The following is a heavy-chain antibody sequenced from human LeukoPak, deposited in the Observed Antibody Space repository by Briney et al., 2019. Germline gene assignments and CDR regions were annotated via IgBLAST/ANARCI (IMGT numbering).Heavy chain of an antibody. CDR1: GYTFTSYY. Sequence: ASVKVSCKASGYTFTSYYMHWVRQAPGQGLEWMGRIDPSGGSTPYAQKFQGRLTMTRDMSTNTVEMELSSLRSEDTAVYYCVRNAASGFDYWGQGTLVIVSS. J-gene: IGHJ4*02. V-gene: IGHV1-46*01. CDR3: VRNAASGFDY. CDR2: IDPSGGST.